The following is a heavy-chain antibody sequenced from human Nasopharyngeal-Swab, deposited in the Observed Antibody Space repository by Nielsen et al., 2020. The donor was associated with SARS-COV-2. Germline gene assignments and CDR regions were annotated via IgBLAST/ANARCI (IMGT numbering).Heavy chain of an antibody. D-gene: IGHD4-11*01. CDR1: GFTFSSYS. Sequence: GGSLRLSCAASGFTFSSYSMNWVRQAPGKGLEWVSYISSSSSYIYYADSVKGRFTISRDNAKNSLYLQMNSLRAEDTAVYYCARDTYSNYASYYYYMDVWGKGTTVTVSS. V-gene: IGHV3-21*05. CDR2: ISSSSSYI. J-gene: IGHJ6*03. CDR3: ARDTYSNYASYYYYMDV.